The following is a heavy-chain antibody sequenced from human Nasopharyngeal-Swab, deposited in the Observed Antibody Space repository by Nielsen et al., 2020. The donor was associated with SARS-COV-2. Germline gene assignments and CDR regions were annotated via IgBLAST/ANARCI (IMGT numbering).Heavy chain of an antibody. Sequence: GGSLRLSCAASGFTFSSYAMHWVLQAPGKGLEWVAVISHDGSKKYYGDSVEGRFIISRDNSKNTLYLQMNSLRAEDTAVYYCARDGSSWYEGYYCDNWGQGTLVTVSS. CDR1: GFTFSSYA. J-gene: IGHJ4*02. D-gene: IGHD6-13*01. V-gene: IGHV3-30*04. CDR2: ISHDGSKK. CDR3: ARDGSSWYEGYYCDN.